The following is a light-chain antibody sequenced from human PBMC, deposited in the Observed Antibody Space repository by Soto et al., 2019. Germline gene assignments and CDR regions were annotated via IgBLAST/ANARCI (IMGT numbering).Light chain of an antibody. CDR1: QSVSSY. CDR3: QQRSDWPPFT. CDR2: DAS. V-gene: IGKV3-11*01. J-gene: IGKJ4*01. Sequence: EIVLTQSPATLSLSPGERATLSCRASQSVSSYLAWYQQKAGQAPRLLIFDASNRATGIPARFSGSGSGTDFTLTISSLEPEDFADYYCQQRSDWPPFTFGGGTKVEIK.